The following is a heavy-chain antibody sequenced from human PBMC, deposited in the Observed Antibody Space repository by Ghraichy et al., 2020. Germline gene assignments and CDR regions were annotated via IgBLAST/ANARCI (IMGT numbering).Heavy chain of an antibody. J-gene: IGHJ6*02. CDR2: IYSGGST. D-gene: IGHD3-3*01. CDR3: ARDPGNYDFWSGSYSGYYYGMAV. CDR1: GFTVSSNY. Sequence: GGSLRLSCAASGFTVSSNYMSWVRQAPGKGLEWVSVIYSGGSTYYADSVKGRFTISRDNSKNTLYLQMNSLRAEDTAVYYCARDPGNYDFWSGSYSGYYYGMAVWGQGTTVTVSS. V-gene: IGHV3-53*01.